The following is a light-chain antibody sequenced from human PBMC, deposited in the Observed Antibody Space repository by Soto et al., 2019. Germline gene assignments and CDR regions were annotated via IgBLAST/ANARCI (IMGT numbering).Light chain of an antibody. CDR2: KAS. CDR1: QTISSW. J-gene: IGKJ1*01. V-gene: IGKV1-5*03. Sequence: DIQMTQPPSTLSASVGDRVTIACRASQTISSWLAGYQQKPGKAPKLLIYKASTLKSGVPSRFSGSGSGTEFTLTISSLQPDDFATYYCQHYNSYSESFGQGTKVDIK. CDR3: QHYNSYSES.